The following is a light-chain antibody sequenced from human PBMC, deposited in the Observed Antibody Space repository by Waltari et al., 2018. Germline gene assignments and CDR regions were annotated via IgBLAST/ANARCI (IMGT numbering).Light chain of an antibody. CDR1: QSVRSY. V-gene: IGKV3-11*01. Sequence: EIVLTQSPATLFLSPGERATLSCRASQSVRSYLAWYQQKPGQAPRLLIYDASNRATGIPARFSGSGSGTDFTLTISSLEPEDFAVYYCQQRSNWPLTFGGGTKVEIK. CDR2: DAS. CDR3: QQRSNWPLT. J-gene: IGKJ4*01.